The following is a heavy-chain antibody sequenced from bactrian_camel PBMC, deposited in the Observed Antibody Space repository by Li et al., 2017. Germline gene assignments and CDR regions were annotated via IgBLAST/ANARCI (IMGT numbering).Heavy chain of an antibody. Sequence: DVQLVESGGGSVQAGGSLRLSCATSGFPAGSYCMGWFRQAPGREREVLAVISTGGGTTHYVDSVEGRFTISQDNAKNTAYLEMNSLKPEDTAMYYCAAGRAGCPIPPATTYDYFAQGTQVTVS. D-gene: IGHD3*01. V-gene: IGHV3S40*01. J-gene: IGHJ4*01. CDR2: ISTGGGTT. CDR1: GFPAGSYC. CDR3: AAGRAGCPIPPATTYDY.